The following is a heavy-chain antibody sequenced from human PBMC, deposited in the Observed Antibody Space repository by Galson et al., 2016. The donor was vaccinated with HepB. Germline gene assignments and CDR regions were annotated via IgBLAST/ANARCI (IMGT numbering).Heavy chain of an antibody. CDR3: SPVGGP. J-gene: IGHJ5*02. D-gene: IGHD1-26*01. V-gene: IGHV3-7*03. CDR2: INIDGSGK. CDR1: GFPFSDNW. Sequence: SQRLSCAASGFPFSDNWMSWVRQAPGKGLEWVANINIDGSGKYYVDSVKRRFTISRDNAKDSLYLQMNRLRPEDTALYYCSPVGGPWGQGTLVTVSS.